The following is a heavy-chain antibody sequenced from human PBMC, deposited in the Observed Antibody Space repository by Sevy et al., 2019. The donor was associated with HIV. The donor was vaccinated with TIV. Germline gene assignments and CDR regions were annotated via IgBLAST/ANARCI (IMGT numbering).Heavy chain of an antibody. CDR2: ISADNGNT. D-gene: IGHD6-19*01. CDR1: GYTFTSYG. CDR3: ARDRLVFGYSSGWYRGEVVHIDY. J-gene: IGHJ4*02. V-gene: IGHV1-18*01. Sequence: ASVKVSCKASGYTFTSYGISWVRQAPGQGLEWMGWISADNGNTNYAQKLKGRVTMTTDRSTSTAYMELRSLRSDDTTVYYCARDRLVFGYSSGWYRGEVVHIDYWGQGTLVTVSS.